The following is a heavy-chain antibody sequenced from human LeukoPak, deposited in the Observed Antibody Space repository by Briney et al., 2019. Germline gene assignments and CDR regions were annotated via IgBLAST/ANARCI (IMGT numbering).Heavy chain of an antibody. CDR2: IRYDGSNK. J-gene: IGHJ6*03. D-gene: IGHD3-9*01. V-gene: IGHV3-30*02. Sequence: GGSRRLSCAASGFTFSSYGMHWVRQAPGKGLEWVAFIRYDGSNKYYADSVKGRFTISRDNSKNTLYLQMNSLRAEDTAVYYCAKEGAGSPYLVDYYMDVWGKGTTVTVSS. CDR3: AKEGAGSPYLVDYYMDV. CDR1: GFTFSSYG.